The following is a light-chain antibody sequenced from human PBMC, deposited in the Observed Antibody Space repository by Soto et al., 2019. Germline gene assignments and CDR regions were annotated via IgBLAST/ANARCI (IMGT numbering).Light chain of an antibody. CDR1: ESISRDY. CDR3: QQYGGVPYT. J-gene: IGKJ2*01. Sequence: EIVLTQSPGTLSLSPGQRATLSCRASESISRDYLAWYQQRLGQAPRLLIYGASSGATGIPDRFSGSGSGTDFTLTISRLEPEDFGIYYCQQYGGVPYTFGQGTKVDIK. CDR2: GAS. V-gene: IGKV3-20*01.